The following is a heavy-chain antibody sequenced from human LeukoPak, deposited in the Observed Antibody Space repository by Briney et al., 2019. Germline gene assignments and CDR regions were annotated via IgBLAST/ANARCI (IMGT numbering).Heavy chain of an antibody. V-gene: IGHV1-2*02. J-gene: IGHJ3*02. CDR3: ARDPLDPSDDAFDI. Sequence: ASVKVSCKASGYTFTDYYIHWVRQAPGQGLDWMGLINPNSGGTKYAQKFQGRVTMTRDTSTSTAYMELSRVRSDDPAFYYCARDPLDPSDDAFDIWGQGTMVTVSS. CDR2: INPNSGGT. CDR1: GYTFTDYY. D-gene: IGHD3-16*02.